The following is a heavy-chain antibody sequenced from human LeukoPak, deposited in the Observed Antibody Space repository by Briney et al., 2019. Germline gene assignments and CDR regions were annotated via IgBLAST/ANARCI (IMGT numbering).Heavy chain of an antibody. J-gene: IGHJ4*02. CDR1: GYTFTSYY. CDR2: INPSGGST. V-gene: IGHV1-46*01. CDR3: ARDRISRYDFWTFDY. Sequence: GASVKVSCKASGYTFTSYYMHWVRQAPGQGLEWMGIINPSGGSTSYAQKFQGRVTMTRDTSTSTVYMELSSLRSEDTAVYYCARDRISRYDFWTFDYWGQGTLVTVSS. D-gene: IGHD3-3*01.